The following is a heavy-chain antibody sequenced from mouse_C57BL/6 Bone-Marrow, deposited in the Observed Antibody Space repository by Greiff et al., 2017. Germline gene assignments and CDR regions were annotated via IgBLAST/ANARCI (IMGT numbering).Heavy chain of an antibody. V-gene: IGHV1-81*01. Sequence: VQLQQSGAELARPGASVKLSCKASGFTFTSYGISWVRQRPGQGLEWIGEIYPRSGNPYYNEKFKGKATLTADTSSSTAYMELRSLTSEDSAVYFCARSNDYYGSRYFDVGGTGTTVTVTS. CDR3: ARSNDYYGSRYFDV. CDR2: IYPRSGNP. D-gene: IGHD1-1*01. J-gene: IGHJ1*03. CDR1: GFTFTSYG.